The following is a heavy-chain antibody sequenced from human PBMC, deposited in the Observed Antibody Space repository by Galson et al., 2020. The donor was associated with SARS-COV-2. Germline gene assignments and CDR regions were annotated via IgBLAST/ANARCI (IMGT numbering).Heavy chain of an antibody. CDR3: ATSHTTGWTRGYFDY. CDR1: GFIFSNFG. J-gene: IGHJ4*02. CDR2: IWNDGSRK. Sequence: GGSLRLSCVASGFIFSNFGIHWVRQAPGKGLEWVAVIWNDGSRKYYGDSVKGRFTISRDNSKNTLYLQVNSLRAEDTAVYYCATSHTTGWTRGYFDYWGQGTLVSVSS. D-gene: IGHD6-19*01. V-gene: IGHV3-33*01.